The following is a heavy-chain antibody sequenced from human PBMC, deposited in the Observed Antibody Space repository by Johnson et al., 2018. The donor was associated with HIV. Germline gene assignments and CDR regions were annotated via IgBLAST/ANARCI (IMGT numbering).Heavy chain of an antibody. D-gene: IGHD1-26*01. CDR2: ISYDGSNK. CDR3: AKGGQWELLAAFDI. J-gene: IGHJ3*02. V-gene: IGHV3-30*04. Sequence: QVQLVESGGGVVQPGRFLRLSCAASGFTFSSYAMHWVRQAPGKGLEWVAVISYDGSNKYYADSVKGRFTISRDNSKNTLYLQMTSLRAEDTAVYCCAKGGQWELLAAFDIWGQGTMVTVSS. CDR1: GFTFSSYA.